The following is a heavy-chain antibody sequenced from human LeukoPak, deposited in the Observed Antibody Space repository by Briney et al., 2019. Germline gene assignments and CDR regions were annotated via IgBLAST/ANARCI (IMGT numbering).Heavy chain of an antibody. Sequence: PSETLSPTCTVSGGSISSGSYYSGWIRQPAGKGLEWIGRIYTSGSTNYNPPLKSRVTISVDTSKKQFSLKLSCVTAAATAVYYCERDADGEYELAPYYYMDVWGKGTSVTVSS. D-gene: IGHD4-17*01. CDR1: GGSISSGSYY. CDR3: ERDADGEYELAPYYYMDV. J-gene: IGHJ6*03. V-gene: IGHV4-61*02. CDR2: IYTSGST.